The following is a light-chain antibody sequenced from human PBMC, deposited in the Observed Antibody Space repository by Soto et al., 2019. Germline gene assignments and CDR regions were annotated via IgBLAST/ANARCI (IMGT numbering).Light chain of an antibody. CDR2: DAS. Sequence: EIVLTQSPATLSLSPGERATLSCRASQSVSSYLAWYQQKPGQAPRVLIYDASSRATGIPARFSGSGSGTDFTLTISSLEPEDFAVYYCQQRSNWPWTFGQGTKVDI. J-gene: IGKJ1*01. V-gene: IGKV3-11*01. CDR3: QQRSNWPWT. CDR1: QSVSSY.